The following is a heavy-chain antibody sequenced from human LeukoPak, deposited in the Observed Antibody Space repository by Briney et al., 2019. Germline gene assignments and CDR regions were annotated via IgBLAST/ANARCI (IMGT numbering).Heavy chain of an antibody. CDR2: ISSSSSYI. CDR1: GFTFSSYS. J-gene: IGHJ4*02. CDR3: ARGPAPKGYSSSWYPGY. Sequence: GGSLRLSCAASGFTFSSYSMNWVRQAPGKGLEWVSSISSSSSYIYYADSVKGRFTISRDNAKNSLYLQMNSLRAEDTAVYYCARGPAPKGYSSSWYPGYWGQGTLVTVSS. D-gene: IGHD6-13*01. V-gene: IGHV3-21*01.